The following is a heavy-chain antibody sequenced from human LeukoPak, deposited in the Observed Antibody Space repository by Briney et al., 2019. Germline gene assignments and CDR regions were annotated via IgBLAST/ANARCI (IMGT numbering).Heavy chain of an antibody. D-gene: IGHD6-6*01. Sequence: GGSLRLSCAASGFTFSNAWMSWVRQAPGKGLEWVGRIKSKTDGGTTDYAAPVKGRFTISRDDSKNTLYLQMNSLKTEDTAVYYCTTDKARSRNAGAYWGQGTLVTVSS. J-gene: IGHJ4*02. CDR2: IKSKTDGGTT. CDR3: TTDKARSRNAGAY. V-gene: IGHV3-15*01. CDR1: GFTFSNAW.